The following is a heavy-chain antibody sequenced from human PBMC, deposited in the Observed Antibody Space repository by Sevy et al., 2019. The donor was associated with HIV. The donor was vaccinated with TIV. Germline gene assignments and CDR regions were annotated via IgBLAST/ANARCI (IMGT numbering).Heavy chain of an antibody. CDR2: IYWNDDK. D-gene: IGHD3-16*02. J-gene: IGHJ5*02. Sequence: SGPTLVKPTQTLTLTCTFSGFSLSTSGVGVGWIRQPPGKALEWLARIYWNDDKRYSPSLKSRLTITKDTSKNQVVLTMTNMDPVDTATYYCALLNYDYVWGSYPPPLFDPWGQGTLVTVSS. CDR1: GFSLSTSGVG. CDR3: ALLNYDYVWGSYPPPLFDP. V-gene: IGHV2-5*01.